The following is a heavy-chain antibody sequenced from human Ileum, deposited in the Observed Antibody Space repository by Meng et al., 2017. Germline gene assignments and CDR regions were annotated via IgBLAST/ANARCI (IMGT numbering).Heavy chain of an antibody. Sequence: QVHVQQGGAGLLKPSETLSLTRAVYGGSFSGYYWSWIRQPPGKGLEWIGEINHSGSTNYNPSLKSRVTISVDTSKNQFSLKLSSVTAADTAVYYCARKGSGSGSYYNSFLGSRGYAFDIWGQGTMVTVSS. V-gene: IGHV4-34*01. CDR2: INHSGST. D-gene: IGHD3-10*01. J-gene: IGHJ3*02. CDR3: ARKGSGSGSYYNSFLGSRGYAFDI. CDR1: GGSFSGYY.